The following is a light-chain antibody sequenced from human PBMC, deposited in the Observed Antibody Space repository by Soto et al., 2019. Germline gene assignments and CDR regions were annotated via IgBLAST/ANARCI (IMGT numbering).Light chain of an antibody. J-gene: IGLJ1*01. CDR2: STN. CDR3: ESWDDSLNGRV. CDR1: ISNIGTNT. V-gene: IGLV1-44*01. Sequence: QSVLTQPPSASGTPGQRVTISCSGSISNIGTNTINWCQQLPGTAPKLLIYSTNQRPSGVPDRFSGSKSDTSASLAISGLQSEDEADYYCESWDDSLNGRVFGTGTKLTVL.